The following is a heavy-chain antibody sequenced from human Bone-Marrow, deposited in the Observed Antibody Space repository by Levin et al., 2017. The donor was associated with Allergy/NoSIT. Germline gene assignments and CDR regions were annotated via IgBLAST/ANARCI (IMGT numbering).Heavy chain of an antibody. Sequence: SETLSLNCTVSGGSISNYYWSWIRQPPGKGLEWIGYMFYSGSANYSPSLKSRVTMSVDTSKNVFSLKLTSVTAADTAVYYCARGGAPRPGYWGRGTLVTVSS. D-gene: IGHD6-6*01. V-gene: IGHV4-59*01. CDR1: GGSISNYY. CDR3: ARGGAPRPGY. J-gene: IGHJ4*02. CDR2: MFYSGSA.